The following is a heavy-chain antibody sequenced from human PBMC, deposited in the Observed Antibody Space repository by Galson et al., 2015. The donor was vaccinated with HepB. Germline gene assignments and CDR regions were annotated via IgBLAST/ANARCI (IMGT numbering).Heavy chain of an antibody. V-gene: IGHV3-53*01. J-gene: IGHJ3*02. Sequence: SLRLSCAASGFTVSSNYMSWVRQAPGKGLEWVSVIYSGGSTYYADSVKGRFTISRDNSKNTLYLQMNSLRAEDTAVYYCARGTYYYDSFAFDIWGQGTMVTVSS. CDR2: IYSGGST. CDR1: GFTVSSNY. CDR3: ARGTYYYDSFAFDI. D-gene: IGHD3-22*01.